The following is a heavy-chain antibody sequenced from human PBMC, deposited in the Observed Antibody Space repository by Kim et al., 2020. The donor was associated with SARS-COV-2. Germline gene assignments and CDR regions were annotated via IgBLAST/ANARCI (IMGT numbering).Heavy chain of an antibody. Sequence: GGSLRLSCAASGFSFRSYGMHWVRQAPGKGLEWVAVIWYDGSKKYYVDSVKGRFTVSRDNSKNKLHLEMNSLRVEDTAVYYCATVRGSDRSRWYSDYWGQGTLVTVSS. CDR2: IWYDGSKK. CDR1: GFSFRSYG. D-gene: IGHD6-13*01. J-gene: IGHJ4*02. V-gene: IGHV3-33*01. CDR3: ATVRGSDRSRWYSDY.